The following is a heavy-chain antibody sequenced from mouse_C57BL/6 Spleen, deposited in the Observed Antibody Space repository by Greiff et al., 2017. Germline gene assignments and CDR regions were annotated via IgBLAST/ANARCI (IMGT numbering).Heavy chain of an antibody. V-gene: IGHV10-1*01. CDR3: VPAPGYAMDY. CDR1: GFSFNTYA. J-gene: IGHJ4*01. CDR2: IRSKSNNYAT. Sequence: EVQGVESGGGLVQPKGSLKLSCAASGFSFNTYALNWVRQAPGKGLEWVARIRSKSNNYATYYADSVKDRFTISRDDSESMLYLQMNNLKTEDTAMYYCVPAPGYAMDYWGQGTSVTVSS.